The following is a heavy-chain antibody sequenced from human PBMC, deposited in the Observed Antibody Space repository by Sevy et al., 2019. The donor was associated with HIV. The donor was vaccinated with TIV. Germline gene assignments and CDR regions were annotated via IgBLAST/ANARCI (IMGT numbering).Heavy chain of an antibody. V-gene: IGHV3-21*06. CDR2: ISGSSNYI. CDR1: GFTFSSYN. Sequence: GGSLRLSCAASGFTFSSYNMNWVRQAPGKGLEWVSAISGSSNYIYYAESLKGRFFISRDNAKNTLYLQMNSLRADDTAVYYCARGPPDGSYDYFDYWGQGTLVTVSS. D-gene: IGHD1-26*01. CDR3: ARGPPDGSYDYFDY. J-gene: IGHJ4*02.